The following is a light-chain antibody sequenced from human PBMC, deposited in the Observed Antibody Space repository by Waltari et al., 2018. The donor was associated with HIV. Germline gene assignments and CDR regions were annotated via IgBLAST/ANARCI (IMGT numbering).Light chain of an antibody. CDR3: QHYDTYPIS. J-gene: IGKJ5*01. CDR1: QSISSW. V-gene: IGKV1-5*03. Sequence: DIQMTQSPSTLSASVGDRVTITCRASQSISSWLAWYQQKPGKASKLLIYRASILESGVSSRFSGSGSGTEFTLTINSLQPDDFATYYCQHYDTYPISFGQGTRLEI. CDR2: RAS.